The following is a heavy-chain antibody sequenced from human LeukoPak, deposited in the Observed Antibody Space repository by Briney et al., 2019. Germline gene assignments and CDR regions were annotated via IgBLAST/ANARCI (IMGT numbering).Heavy chain of an antibody. CDR1: GASVSSGDHH. J-gene: IGHJ4*02. V-gene: IGHV4-61*08. CDR2: NMNT. D-gene: IGHD6-6*01. CDR3: AGGQLVDY. Sequence: SETLSLTCIVSGASVSSGDHHWSWIRQAPGKGLEWIGHNMNTNYNPSLKSRVTISVDTSKNQFSLKLSSMTAADTAVYYCAGGQLVDYWGQGTLVTVSS.